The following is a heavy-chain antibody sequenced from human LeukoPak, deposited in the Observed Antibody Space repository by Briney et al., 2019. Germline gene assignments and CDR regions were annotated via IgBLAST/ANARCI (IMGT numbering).Heavy chain of an antibody. CDR3: ARRAGEYSHPYDY. CDR2: IYSGGNT. Sequence: GGSLRLSCTVSGFTVSSNSMSWVRQAPGKGLEWVSFIYSGGNTHYSDSVKGRFTTSRDNSKNTLYLQINSLRAEDTAVYYCARRAGEYSHPYDYWGQGTLVTVSS. CDR1: GFTVSSNS. J-gene: IGHJ4*02. D-gene: IGHD4-17*01. V-gene: IGHV3-53*01.